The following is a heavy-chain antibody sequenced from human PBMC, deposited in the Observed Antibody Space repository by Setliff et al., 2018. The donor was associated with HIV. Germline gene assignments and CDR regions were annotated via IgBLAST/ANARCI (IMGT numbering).Heavy chain of an antibody. D-gene: IGHD1-7*01. V-gene: IGHV3-21*01. CDR2: IIRDSSYI. CDR3: ARDGTTLLAAMDV. CDR1: GFTLSTYR. Sequence: LRLSCVASGFTLSTYRMNWVRQAPGKGLGWVSSIIRDSSYIFDADSVKGRFTISRDNAQNSLYLQMNNLRVEDTAVYYCARDGTTLLAAMDVWGKGTTVTVSS. J-gene: IGHJ6*03.